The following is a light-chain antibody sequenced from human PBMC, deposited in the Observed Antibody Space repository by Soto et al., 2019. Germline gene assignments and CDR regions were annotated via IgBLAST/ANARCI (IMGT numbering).Light chain of an antibody. J-gene: IGLJ1*01. CDR3: CSYAGGSTFV. CDR2: EGS. V-gene: IGLV2-23*01. CDR1: SSDVGSYNL. Sequence: QSALTQPASVSGSPGQSITISCTGTSSDVGSYNLVSWYQLHPGKAPKLIIYEGSKRPSGVSNRFSGSKSGNTASLTISGLQAEDEADYYCCSYAGGSTFVFGTGTKVTVL.